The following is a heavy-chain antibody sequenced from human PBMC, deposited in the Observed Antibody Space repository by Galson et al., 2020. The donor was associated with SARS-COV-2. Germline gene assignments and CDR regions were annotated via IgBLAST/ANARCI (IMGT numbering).Heavy chain of an antibody. V-gene: IGHV1-58*02. CDR1: GFTFSNSA. CDR2: IVVGSGDT. CDR3: AASVVRGVIQYNWFGP. D-gene: IGHD3-10*01. J-gene: IGHJ5*02. Sequence: RLEASVKVSCKASGFTFSNSAIQWVRQARGQRPEWIGWIVVGSGDTKYAHKFQERVTITRDTATSTVYMELTSLRSEDTAVYYCAASVVRGVIQYNWFGPWGQGTLVTVSS.